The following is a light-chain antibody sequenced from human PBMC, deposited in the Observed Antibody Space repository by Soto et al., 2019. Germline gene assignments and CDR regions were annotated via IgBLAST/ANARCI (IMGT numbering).Light chain of an antibody. CDR2: SNN. J-gene: IGLJ2*01. CDR1: SSNIGSNT. CDR3: AAWDDSLNGPV. Sequence: QSVLTQPPSASGTPGQRVTISCSGSSSNIGSNTVYWYQQLPGTTPTLLIYSNNQRPPGVPDRSSGTKSGTSAPLAISGLQSEDEDDYYCAAWDDSLNGPVFGGGTKVTVL. V-gene: IGLV1-44*01.